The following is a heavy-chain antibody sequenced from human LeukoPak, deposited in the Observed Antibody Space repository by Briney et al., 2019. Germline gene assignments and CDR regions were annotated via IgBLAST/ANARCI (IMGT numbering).Heavy chain of an antibody. CDR1: GGSISSSSYY. J-gene: IGHJ3*02. D-gene: IGHD3-22*01. Sequence: SETLFLTCTVSGGSISSSSYYWGWIRQPPGKGLEWIGSIYYSGSTYYNPSLKSRVTISVDTSKNQFSLKLSSVTAADTAVYYCARERNYYDSSGYPDAFDIWGQGTMVTVSS. V-gene: IGHV4-39*02. CDR2: IYYSGST. CDR3: ARERNYYDSSGYPDAFDI.